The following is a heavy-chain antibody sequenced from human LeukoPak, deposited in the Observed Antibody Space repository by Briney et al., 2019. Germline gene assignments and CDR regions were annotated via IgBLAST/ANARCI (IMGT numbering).Heavy chain of an antibody. CDR2: FDPEDGET. D-gene: IGHD3-3*01. CDR3: ATVLSGKAFDY. J-gene: IGHJ4*02. V-gene: IGHV1-24*01. CDR1: GYTFTSYG. Sequence: ASVKVSCKASGYTFTSYGISWVRQAPGQGLEWMGGFDPEDGETIYAQKFQGRVTMTEDTSTDTAYMELSSLRSEDTAVYYCATVLSGKAFDYWGQGTLVTVSS.